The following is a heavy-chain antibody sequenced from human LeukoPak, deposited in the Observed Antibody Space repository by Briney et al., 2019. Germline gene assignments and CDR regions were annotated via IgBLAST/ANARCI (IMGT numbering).Heavy chain of an antibody. CDR1: GFTFSSYG. CDR2: ISYDGSNK. CDR3: ARKGSGYVGYYYMDV. V-gene: IGHV3-30*03. J-gene: IGHJ6*03. D-gene: IGHD5-12*01. Sequence: GGSLRLSCAASGFTFSSYGMHWVRQAPGKGLEWVAVISYDGSNKYYADSVKGRFTISRDNAKKSLYLQMNSLRTEDTALYYCARKGSGYVGYYYMDVWGKGTTVIVSS.